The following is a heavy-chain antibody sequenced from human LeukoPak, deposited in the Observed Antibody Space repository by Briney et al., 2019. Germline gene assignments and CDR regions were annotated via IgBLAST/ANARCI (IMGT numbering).Heavy chain of an antibody. V-gene: IGHV3-23*01. CDR2: ISDSGNSI. J-gene: IGHJ4*02. CDR1: GFTFSNYV. Sequence: GGSLRLSCAASGFTFSNYVMSWVRQAPGKGLEWVSAISDSGNSIYYADSVKGRFTISRDNAKNTPYLQMNSLRAEDTAVYYCARGGSGSYYNRYYFDYWGQGTLVTVSS. D-gene: IGHD3-10*01. CDR3: ARGGSGSYYNRYYFDY.